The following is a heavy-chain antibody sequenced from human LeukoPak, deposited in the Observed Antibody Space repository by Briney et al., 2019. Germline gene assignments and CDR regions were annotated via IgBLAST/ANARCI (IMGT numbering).Heavy chain of an antibody. V-gene: IGHV3-23*01. CDR3: AKDRKKSDSGSYGLEY. J-gene: IGHJ4*02. CDR1: GFTFSSYA. Sequence: PGGSLRLSCAASGFTFSSYAMSWVRQAPGKGLEWVSAISGSGGSTYYADSVKGRFTISRDNSKNTLYPQMNSLRAEDTAVYYCAKDRKKSDSGSYGLEYWGQGTLVTVSS. CDR2: ISGSGGST. D-gene: IGHD1-26*01.